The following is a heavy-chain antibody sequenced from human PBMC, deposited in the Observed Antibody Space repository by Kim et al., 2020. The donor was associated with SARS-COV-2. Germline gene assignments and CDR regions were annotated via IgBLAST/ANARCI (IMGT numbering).Heavy chain of an antibody. D-gene: IGHD2-8*01. CDR2: ISWDGKRT. CDR1: GFTFSTSP. CDR3: AKGVTNSGFDY. J-gene: IGHJ4*02. Sequence: GGSLRLSCVASGFTFSTSPMGWVRQVSGEGLEWVSRISWDGKRTYYADSVKGRVTTSSDKSKNTVYLDMNNLRVEDTAVYYCAKGVTNSGFDYWGLGAQVTVSS. V-gene: IGHV3-23*01.